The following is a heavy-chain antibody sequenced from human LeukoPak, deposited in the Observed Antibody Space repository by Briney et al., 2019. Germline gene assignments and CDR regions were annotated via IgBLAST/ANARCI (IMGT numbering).Heavy chain of an antibody. CDR1: GYIFTSNY. CDR2: IYPRDGST. CDR3: ARDQEGFDY. V-gene: IGHV1-46*01. J-gene: IGHJ4*02. Sequence: ASVKVSCKASGYIFTSNYIHWVRQAPGQGLGWMGMIYPRDGSTSYAQRFQDRVTVTRDTSTSTVHMELSGLRSEDTAVYYCARDQEGFDYWGQGTLVTVSS.